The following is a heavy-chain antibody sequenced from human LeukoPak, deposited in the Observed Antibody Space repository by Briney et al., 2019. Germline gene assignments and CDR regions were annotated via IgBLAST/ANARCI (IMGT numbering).Heavy chain of an antibody. CDR2: IYYSGST. CDR3: ARAYYYDSSGYLDAFDI. CDR1: GGSISRYY. D-gene: IGHD3-22*01. Sequence: SETLPLTCTVSGGSISRYYWSWIRPPPGKGLDWLGYIYYSGSTNYTPPLKSRVTISVDTSKNQFSLKLSSVTAADTAVYYCARAYYYDSSGYLDAFDIWGQGTMVTVSS. J-gene: IGHJ3*02. V-gene: IGHV4-59*08.